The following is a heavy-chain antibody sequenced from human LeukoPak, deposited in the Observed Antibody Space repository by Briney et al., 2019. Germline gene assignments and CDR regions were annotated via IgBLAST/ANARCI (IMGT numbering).Heavy chain of an antibody. J-gene: IGHJ3*02. V-gene: IGHV4-59*01. CDR1: GDSITSYY. D-gene: IGHD3-3*01. Sequence: SSETLSLTCTVSGDSITSYYWNWIRQPPGKGLEWIGHIYHSGSTNYNPSLKRRVTTSVDTSKNQISLNLSSVTAADTAVYYCARPASAYYVNEGFDIWGTGTMVTVSS. CDR2: IYHSGST. CDR3: ARPASAYYVNEGFDI.